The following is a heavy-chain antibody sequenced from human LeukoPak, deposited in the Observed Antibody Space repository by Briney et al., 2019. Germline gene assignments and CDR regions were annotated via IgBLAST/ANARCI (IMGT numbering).Heavy chain of an antibody. CDR3: AREFAGSASGAGY. CDR2: MSVSSGLI. J-gene: IGHJ4*02. Sequence: GGSLRLSCAASGFTFSSYSMNWVRPAPGQGLEWVSSMSVSSGLIYYADSVKGRFTISRDNAKSSLYLQMNRLRVEDTAVYYCAREFAGSASGAGYWGQGTLVTVSS. V-gene: IGHV3-21*01. CDR1: GFTFSSYS. D-gene: IGHD1-26*01.